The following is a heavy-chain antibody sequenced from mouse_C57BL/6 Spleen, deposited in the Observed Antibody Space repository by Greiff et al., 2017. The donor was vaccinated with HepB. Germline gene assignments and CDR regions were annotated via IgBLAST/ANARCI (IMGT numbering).Heavy chain of an antibody. Sequence: DVMLVESEGGLVQPGSSMKLSCTASGFTFSDYYMAWVRQVPEKGLEWVANINYDGSSTYYLDSLKSRFIISRDNAKNILYLQMSSLKSEDTATYYCARGYDYDEGFAYWGQGTLVTVSA. J-gene: IGHJ3*01. CDR3: ARGYDYDEGFAY. CDR2: INYDGSST. D-gene: IGHD2-4*01. CDR1: GFTFSDYY. V-gene: IGHV5-16*01.